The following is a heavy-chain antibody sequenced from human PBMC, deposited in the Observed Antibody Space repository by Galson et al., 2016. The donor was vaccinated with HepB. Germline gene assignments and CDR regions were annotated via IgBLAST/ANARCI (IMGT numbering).Heavy chain of an antibody. CDR3: VRDRQTGFSLTMPI. Sequence: SLRLSCAASGFTFSDYYMNWVRQAPGKGLEWVSYISFSGTSIYYADSVKGRFTISRDNTKNSLYLQMNSLRDEDTAVYYCVRDRQTGFSLTMPIWGQGTMVTVAS. CDR2: ISFSGTSI. V-gene: IGHV3-48*02. D-gene: IGHD3-9*01. CDR1: GFTFSDYY. J-gene: IGHJ3*02.